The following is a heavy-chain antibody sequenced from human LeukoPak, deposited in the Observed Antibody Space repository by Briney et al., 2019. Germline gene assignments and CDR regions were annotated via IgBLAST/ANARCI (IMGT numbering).Heavy chain of an antibody. CDR3: ARYGIAAASPHNWFDP. CDR2: IYYSGST. CDR1: GGSISSYY. J-gene: IGHJ5*02. Sequence: SETLSLTCTVSGGSISSYYWSWIRQPPGKGLEWIGYIYYSGSTNYNPSLKSRDTISVDTSKNQFSLKLSSVTAADTAVYYCARYGIAAASPHNWFDPWGQGTLVTVSS. D-gene: IGHD6-13*01. V-gene: IGHV4-59*08.